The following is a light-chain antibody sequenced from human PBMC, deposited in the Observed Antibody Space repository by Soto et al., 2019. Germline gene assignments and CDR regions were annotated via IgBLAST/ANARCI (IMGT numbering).Light chain of an antibody. V-gene: IGKV4-1*01. Sequence: DIVMTQSPDSLAVSLGERATINCKSSQSGLYSSNNKNYLAWYQQKPGQAPRLLVYDVSNRATGIPARFSGGGSGTDFTLTISNLEPEDFAVYYCQQRSDWPWTFGQGTKVDIK. CDR3: QQRSDWPWT. CDR1: QSGLYSSNNKNY. CDR2: DVS. J-gene: IGKJ1*01.